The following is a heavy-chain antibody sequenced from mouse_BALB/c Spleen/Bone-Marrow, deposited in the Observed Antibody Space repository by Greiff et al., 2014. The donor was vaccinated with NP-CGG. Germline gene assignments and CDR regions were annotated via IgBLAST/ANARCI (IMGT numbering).Heavy chain of an antibody. V-gene: IGHV2-9*02. CDR3: ARVYGSSYDPYYYAMDY. CDR1: GFSLTSYG. J-gene: IGHJ4*01. Sequence: VQLQQSGPGLVAPSQSLSITCTVSGFSLTSYGVYWARQPPGKGLEWLGVIWAAGSTNYNSALMSRLSISKDNSKSQVFLKMNSLQTDDTAMYYCARVYGSSYDPYYYAMDYWGQGTSVAVSS. D-gene: IGHD1-1*01. CDR2: IWAAGST.